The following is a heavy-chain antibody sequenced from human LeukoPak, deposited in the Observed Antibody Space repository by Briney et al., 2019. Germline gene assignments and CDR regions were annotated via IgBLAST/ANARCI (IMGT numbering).Heavy chain of an antibody. CDR2: IYLSGSAI. J-gene: IGHJ5*02. D-gene: IGHD1-1*01. CDR1: GYGFANYW. V-gene: IGHV5-51*01. Sequence: GESLKISCKASGYGFANYWIGWVRQMPGRGPEWMGLIYLSGSAIVYSPSFEGQVTISADKSTNTAYLHWSGLEASDTALYFCGSAIHGTTWFDPWGQGTLVTVSP. CDR3: GSAIHGTTWFDP.